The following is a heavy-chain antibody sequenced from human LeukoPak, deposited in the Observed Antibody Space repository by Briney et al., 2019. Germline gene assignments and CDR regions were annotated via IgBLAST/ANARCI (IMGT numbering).Heavy chain of an antibody. Sequence: GGSLRPSCAASGFTFRNAWTSWVGQAPGKGREWGGCTKSKTDGGKTDYAATVKSRFTLSRDDSKHTLYLQMNSLKTEGTAVYYCTRARIAAAGITGGCYYYYMDVGGKGTTVTVP. CDR3: TRARIAAAGITGGCYYYYMDV. D-gene: IGHD6-13*01. CDR2: TKSKTDGGKT. CDR1: GFTFRNAW. J-gene: IGHJ6*03. V-gene: IGHV3-15*01.